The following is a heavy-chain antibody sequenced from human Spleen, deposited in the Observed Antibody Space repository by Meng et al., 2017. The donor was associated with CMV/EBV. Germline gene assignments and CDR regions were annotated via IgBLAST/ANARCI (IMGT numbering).Heavy chain of an antibody. CDR3: ASTGGRFLEWLLYFDY. CDR2: IYSGDTT. CDR1: GFTVSSNY. V-gene: IGHV3-53*01. Sequence: GGSLRLSCAASGFTVSSNYMSWVRQAPGKGLEWVSVIYSGDTTYYADSVKGRFTISRDNSKNTLYLHMNSLRAEDTAVYYCASTGGRFLEWLLYFDYWGQGTLVTVSS. J-gene: IGHJ4*02. D-gene: IGHD3-3*01.